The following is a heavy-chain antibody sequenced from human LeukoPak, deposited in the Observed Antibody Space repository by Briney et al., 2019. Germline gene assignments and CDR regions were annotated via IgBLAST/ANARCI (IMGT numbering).Heavy chain of an antibody. J-gene: IGHJ3*02. V-gene: IGHV4-39*07. CDR1: GGSISSSSFY. Sequence: SETLSLTCTVSGGSISSSSFYWGWIRQPPGKGLECIGSIYYSGRTYYNPSLKSRVTISVDTSKNQFSLKLSSVTAADTAVYYCARAGNDYDILTGYYSDAFDIWGQGTMVTVSS. CDR3: ARAGNDYDILTGYYSDAFDI. CDR2: IYYSGRT. D-gene: IGHD3-9*01.